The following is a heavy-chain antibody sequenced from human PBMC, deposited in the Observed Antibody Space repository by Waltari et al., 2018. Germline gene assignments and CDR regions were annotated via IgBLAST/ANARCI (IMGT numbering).Heavy chain of an antibody. CDR1: GGSISSSNW. J-gene: IGHJ6*02. D-gene: IGHD3-9*01. Sequence: QVQLQESGPGLVKPSGTLSLTCAVSGGSISSSNWWSWVRQPPGKGLEWIGEIYHSGSTNYNPSHKSRVTISVDKSKNQFSLKLSSVTAADTAVYYCARVGYDILTGYSNYYYGMDVWGQGTTVTVSS. CDR3: ARVGYDILTGYSNYYYGMDV. CDR2: IYHSGST. V-gene: IGHV4-4*02.